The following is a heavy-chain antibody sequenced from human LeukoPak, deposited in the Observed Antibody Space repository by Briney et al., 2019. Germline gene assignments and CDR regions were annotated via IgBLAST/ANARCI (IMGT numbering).Heavy chain of an antibody. CDR1: GGSISSYY. J-gene: IGHJ4*02. D-gene: IGHD3-3*01. CDR2: IYYSGST. Sequence: PSETLSLTCTVSGGSISSYYWSWIRQPPGKGLEWIGYIYYSGSTNYNPSFKSRVTISVDTSKNQFSLKLSSVTAADTAVYYCARMYYDFWDYDYWGQGTLVTVSS. V-gene: IGHV4-59*01. CDR3: ARMYYDFWDYDY.